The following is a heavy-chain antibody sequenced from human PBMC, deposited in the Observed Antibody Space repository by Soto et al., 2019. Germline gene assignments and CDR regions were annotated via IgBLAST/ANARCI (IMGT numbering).Heavy chain of an antibody. J-gene: IGHJ4*02. CDR1: GFTFSSYA. CDR2: ISYDGSNK. CDR3: ARFVISGYYFDY. D-gene: IGHD2-15*01. V-gene: IGHV3-30-3*01. Sequence: PGGSLRLSCAASGFTFSSYAMHWVRQAPGKGLEWVAVISYDGSNKYYADSVKGRFTISRDNSKNTLYLQMNSLRAEDTAVYYCARFVISGYYFDYWGQGTLVTVSS.